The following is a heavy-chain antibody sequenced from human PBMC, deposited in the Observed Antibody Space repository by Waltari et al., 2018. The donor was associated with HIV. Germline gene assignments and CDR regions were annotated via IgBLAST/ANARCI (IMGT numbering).Heavy chain of an antibody. J-gene: IGHJ6*03. V-gene: IGHV3-7*01. D-gene: IGHD1-26*01. Sequence: EVQVVESGGGLVQPGGSLRLSCVASGFTFSRSWMAWVRQAPGKGLEWVANINRDGSETNYVDSVKGRFTISRDNAKNSLYLQMNSLRAEDTAVYYCAREWELLIMFYNYYYMDVWGKGTTVTVSS. CDR1: GFTFSRSW. CDR2: INRDGSET. CDR3: AREWELLIMFYNYYYMDV.